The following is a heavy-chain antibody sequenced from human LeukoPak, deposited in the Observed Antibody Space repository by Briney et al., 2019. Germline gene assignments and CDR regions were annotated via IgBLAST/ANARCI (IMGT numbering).Heavy chain of an antibody. CDR2: ISSTSSHT. V-gene: IGHV3-11*05. CDR1: GLSFSDPY. CDR3: AKDAGYGSGNYYPDY. J-gene: IGHJ4*02. Sequence: GGSLRLSCAASGLSFSDPYMSWIRQAAGKGLEWVSYISSTSSHTNYADSVKGRFTISRDNSKNTLYLQMNSLRAEDTAVYYCAKDAGYGSGNYYPDYWGQGTLVTVSS. D-gene: IGHD3-10*01.